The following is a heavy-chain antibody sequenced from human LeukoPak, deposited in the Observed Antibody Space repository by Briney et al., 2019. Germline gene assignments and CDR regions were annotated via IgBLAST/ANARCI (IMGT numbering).Heavy chain of an antibody. CDR1: GYTLTELS. V-gene: IGHV1-24*01. Sequence: GASVKVSCTVFGYTLTELSMHWVRQAPGKGLEWMGGFDPEDGETIYAQKFQGRVTMTEDTSTDTAYMELSSLRSEDTAVYYCAGSHYDSSGYYYFDYWGQGTLVTVSS. D-gene: IGHD3-22*01. J-gene: IGHJ4*02. CDR2: FDPEDGET. CDR3: AGSHYDSSGYYYFDY.